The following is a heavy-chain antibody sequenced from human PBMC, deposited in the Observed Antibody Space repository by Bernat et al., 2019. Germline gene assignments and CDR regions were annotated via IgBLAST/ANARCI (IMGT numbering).Heavy chain of an antibody. CDR3: VFFSSDYYYYGMDV. D-gene: IGHD2-2*01. CDR2: ISYDGSNK. V-gene: IGHV3-30-3*01. Sequence: QVQLVESGGGVVQPGRSLRLSCAASGFTFSSYAMHWVRQAPGKGLEWVAVISYDGSNKYYADSVKGRFTISRDNSKNTLYLQMNSLRAEDTAVYYCVFFSSDYYYYGMDVWGQGTTVTVSS. CDR1: GFTFSSYA. J-gene: IGHJ6*02.